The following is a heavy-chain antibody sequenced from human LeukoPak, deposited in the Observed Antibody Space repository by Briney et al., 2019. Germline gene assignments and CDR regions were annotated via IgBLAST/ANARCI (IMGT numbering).Heavy chain of an antibody. J-gene: IGHJ4*02. CDR2: IYYSGST. Sequence: SETLSLTCTVSGGSISSGDYYWSWIPPPPGKGLEWIGYIYYSGSTYYNPSLKSRVTISVDTSKKQFSLKLSSVTAADTAVYYCARVGPTLLLDFWGQGTLVTVSS. D-gene: IGHD1-26*01. CDR1: GGSISSGDYY. V-gene: IGHV4-30-4*01. CDR3: ARVGPTLLLDF.